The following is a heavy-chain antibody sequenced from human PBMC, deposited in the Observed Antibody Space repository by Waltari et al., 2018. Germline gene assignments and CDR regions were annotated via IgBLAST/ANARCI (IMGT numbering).Heavy chain of an antibody. V-gene: IGHV1-69*05. CDR2: IIPIFVTA. D-gene: IGHD2-21*02. CDR3: ARGVRGGDPLYYFDY. CDR1: GGHFSSYG. Sequence: QVQLVQSGAEVKKPGSSVKVSCKASGGHFSSYGISWVRQEPGQGLEWMGGIIPIFVTANYAQKFQGRVTITTDESTSTAYMELSSLRSEDTAVYYCARGVRGGDPLYYFDYWGQGTLVTVSS. J-gene: IGHJ4*02.